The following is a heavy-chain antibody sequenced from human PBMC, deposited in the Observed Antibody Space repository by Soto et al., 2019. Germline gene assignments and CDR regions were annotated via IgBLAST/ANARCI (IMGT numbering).Heavy chain of an antibody. V-gene: IGHV3-53*01. Sequence: TGGSLRLSCAASGFTVSSNYMSWVRQAPGKGLEWVSVIYSGGSTYYADSVKGRFTISRDNSKNTLYLQMNSLRAEDTAVYYCASAYSYGYIDYWGQGTLVTVSS. CDR2: IYSGGST. CDR1: GFTVSSNY. CDR3: ASAYSYGYIDY. J-gene: IGHJ4*02. D-gene: IGHD5-18*01.